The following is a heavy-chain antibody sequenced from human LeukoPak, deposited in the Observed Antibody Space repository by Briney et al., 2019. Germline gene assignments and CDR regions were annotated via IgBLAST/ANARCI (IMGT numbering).Heavy chain of an antibody. CDR2: IYYSGST. D-gene: IGHD3-10*01. CDR1: GGSISSSSYY. V-gene: IGHV4-39*07. Sequence: SETLSLTCTVSGGSISSSSYYWGWIRQPPGKGLEWIGSIYYSGSTYYNPSLKSRVTISVDTSKNQFSLKLSSVTAADTAVYYCARELWFGESISHFDYWGQGTLVTVSS. J-gene: IGHJ4*02. CDR3: ARELWFGESISHFDY.